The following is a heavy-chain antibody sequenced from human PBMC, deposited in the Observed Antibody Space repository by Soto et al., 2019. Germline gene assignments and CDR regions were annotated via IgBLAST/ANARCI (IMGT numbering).Heavy chain of an antibody. CDR3: ARGGDCSGGSCHTHYYYYYYMDV. CDR1: GGSISSYY. V-gene: IGHV4-59*01. J-gene: IGHJ6*03. D-gene: IGHD2-15*01. CDR2: IYYSGST. Sequence: QVQLQESGPGLVKPSETLSLTCTVSGGSISSYYWSWIRQPPGKGLEWIGYIYYSGSTNYNPSLTSRVTISVDTSKNQFSLKLSSVTAADTAVYYCARGGDCSGGSCHTHYYYYYYMDVWGKGTTVTVSS.